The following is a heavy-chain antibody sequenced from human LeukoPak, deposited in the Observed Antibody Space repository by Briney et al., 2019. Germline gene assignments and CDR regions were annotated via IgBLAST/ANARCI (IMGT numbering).Heavy chain of an antibody. CDR1: GASIGNYY. V-gene: IGHV4-59*01. Sequence: SETLSLTCTVSGASIGNYYWSWIRQTPGKGLEWIGYVYYTGRTNYNPSLQSRVRLSVDTSRNQFSLKLNSLTAADTAVYYCARHAGGSVRGCFDAWGQGTLVTASS. CDR2: VYYTGRT. J-gene: IGHJ5*02. D-gene: IGHD2-15*01. CDR3: ARHAGGSVRGCFDA.